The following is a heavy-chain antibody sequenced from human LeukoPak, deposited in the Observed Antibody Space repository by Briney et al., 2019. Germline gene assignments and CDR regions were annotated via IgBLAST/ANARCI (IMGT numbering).Heavy chain of an antibody. V-gene: IGHV1-18*01. CDR1: GYTFTSYG. Sequence: ASVKVSCKTSGYTFTSYGISWVRQAPGQGLDWMGWISAYNGNTNYAQKIQGRVTMTTDTSTNTAYMELRSLRSDDTAVYYCARDPDGDYDFDFWGQGTLVTVSS. J-gene: IGHJ4*02. CDR3: ARDPDGDYDFDF. D-gene: IGHD4-17*01. CDR2: ISAYNGNT.